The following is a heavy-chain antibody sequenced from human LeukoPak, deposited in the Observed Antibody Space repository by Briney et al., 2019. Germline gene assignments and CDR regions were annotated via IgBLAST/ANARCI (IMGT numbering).Heavy chain of an antibody. CDR3: AKDSKPSYSSSWNYFEY. J-gene: IGHJ4*02. CDR2: ISSNGGST. Sequence: GGSLRLSCAASGFTFDDYAMHWVREAPGKGLEWVSLISSNGGSTYYADSVKGRFTISRDNSKNSLYLQMNSLRADDTALYYCAKDSKPSYSSSWNYFEYWGQGTLVTVSS. D-gene: IGHD6-13*01. V-gene: IGHV3-43D*03. CDR1: GFTFDDYA.